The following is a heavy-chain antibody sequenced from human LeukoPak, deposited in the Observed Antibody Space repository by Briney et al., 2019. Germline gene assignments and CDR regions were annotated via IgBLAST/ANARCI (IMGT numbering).Heavy chain of an antibody. J-gene: IGHJ4*02. CDR1: GFTFSSYS. CDR2: ISSSSSYI. D-gene: IGHD4-23*01. V-gene: IGHV3-21*01. CDR3: ARAGFYGGNSLGTKSSTVFDY. Sequence: GGSLRLSCAASGFTFSSYSMNWVRQAPGKGLEWVSSISSSSSYIYYADSVKGRFTISRDNAKNSLYLQMNSLRAEDTAVYYCARAGFYGGNSLGTKSSTVFDYWGQGTLVNVSS.